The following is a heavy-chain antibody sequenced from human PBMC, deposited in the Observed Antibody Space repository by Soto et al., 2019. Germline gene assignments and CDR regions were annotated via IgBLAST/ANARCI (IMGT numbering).Heavy chain of an antibody. CDR1: GYTFTSYA. V-gene: IGHV1-3*01. J-gene: IGHJ1*01. D-gene: IGHD6-13*01. CDR3: ARGQGYSSNWYWVFQH. Sequence: ASVKVSCKASGYTFTSYAMHWVRQAPGQRLEWMGWINAGNGNTKYSQKFQGRVTITRDTSASTAYMELSSLRSEDTAVYYCARGQGYSSNWYWVFQHWGQGTLVTVSS. CDR2: INAGNGNT.